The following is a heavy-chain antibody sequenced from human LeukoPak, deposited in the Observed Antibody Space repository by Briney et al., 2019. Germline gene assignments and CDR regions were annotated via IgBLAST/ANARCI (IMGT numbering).Heavy chain of an antibody. CDR3: ALQRLRYHFDY. V-gene: IGHV4-38-2*01. Sequence: PGGSLRLSCVASGFTSSDDYMDWVRQPPGKGLEWIGSIYYSGSTYYNPSLKSRVTISVDTSKNQFSLKLSSVTAADTAVYYCALQRLRYHFDYWGQGTLVTVSS. J-gene: IGHJ4*02. D-gene: IGHD5-18*01. CDR1: GFTSSDDY. CDR2: IYYSGST.